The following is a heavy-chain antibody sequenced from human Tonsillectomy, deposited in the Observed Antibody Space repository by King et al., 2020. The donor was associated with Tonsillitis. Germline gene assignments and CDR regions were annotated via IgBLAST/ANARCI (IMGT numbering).Heavy chain of an antibody. J-gene: IGHJ4*02. CDR3: ARLTYYDSSGCFDY. Sequence: QLQESGPGLVKPSETLSLTCTVSGGSISSSSYYWGWIRQPPGQGLEWIGSIYYSGSTYYNPSLKSRVTISVDTSKNQFSLKLSSVTAADTAVYYCARLTYYDSSGCFDYWGQGTLVTVSS. D-gene: IGHD3-22*01. V-gene: IGHV4-39*01. CDR1: GGSISSSSYY. CDR2: IYYSGST.